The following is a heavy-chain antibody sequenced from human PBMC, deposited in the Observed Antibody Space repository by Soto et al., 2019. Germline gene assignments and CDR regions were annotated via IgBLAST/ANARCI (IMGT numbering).Heavy chain of an antibody. V-gene: IGHV1-46*01. D-gene: IGHD2-2*01. CDR1: GYTFISYY. CDR3: ARDVYCTTTSCYLHYAMDV. CDR2: MHPRGGST. J-gene: IGHJ6*02. Sequence: QVQLLQSGTEVKKPGASVKVSCKASGYTFISYYMHWVRQAPGQGLESMGIMHPRGGSTYYAQNCQGRVNMTMDTSTSTVYMGLSSLRSEDTAVYYCARDVYCTTTSCYLHYAMDVWGQGTTVTVSS.